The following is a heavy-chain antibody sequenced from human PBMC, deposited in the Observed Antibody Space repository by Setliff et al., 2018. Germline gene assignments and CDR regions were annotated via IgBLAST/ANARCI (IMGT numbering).Heavy chain of an antibody. V-gene: IGHV4-31*03. J-gene: IGHJ5*02. CDR3: ARDRRGGYGAINWFDP. D-gene: IGHD3-16*01. CDR2: IYYSGST. Sequence: KSSETLSLTCSVSGDSIGRGGYYWSWIRPQPGKGLEWIASIYYSGSTYYNPSLKSRLRVSMDSSKNQFYLDLSSVTAADTAVYYCARDRRGGYGAINWFDPWGQGTLVTV. CDR1: GDSIGRGGYY.